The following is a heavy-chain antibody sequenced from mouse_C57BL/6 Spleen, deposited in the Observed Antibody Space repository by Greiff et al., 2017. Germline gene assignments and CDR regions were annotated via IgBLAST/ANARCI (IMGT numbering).Heavy chain of an antibody. D-gene: IGHD1-1*01. J-gene: IGHJ4*01. CDR1: GFTFNTYA. CDR2: IRSKSSNYAT. CDR3: VRESRLLLRDGEAMDY. V-gene: IGHV10-3*01. Sequence: EVKLMESGGGLVQPKGSLKLSCAASGFTFNTYAMHWVRQAPGKGLEWVARIRSKSSNYATYYADSVKDRFTISRDDSQSMLYLQMNNLKTEDTAMYYCVRESRLLLRDGEAMDYWGQGTSVTVSS.